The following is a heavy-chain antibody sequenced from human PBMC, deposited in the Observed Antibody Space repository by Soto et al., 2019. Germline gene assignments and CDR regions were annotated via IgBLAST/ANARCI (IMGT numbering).Heavy chain of an antibody. CDR3: ARDFSFLYGGNFQEYNWFDP. V-gene: IGHV3-30-3*01. CDR1: GFTFSSYA. Sequence: AGGSLRLSCAASGFTFSSYAMHWVRQAPGKGLEWVAVISYDGSNKYYADSVKGRFTISRDNSKNTLYLQMNSLRAKDTAVYYCARDFSFLYGGNFQEYNWFDPWGQGTLVTVSS. J-gene: IGHJ5*02. D-gene: IGHD4-17*01. CDR2: ISYDGSNK.